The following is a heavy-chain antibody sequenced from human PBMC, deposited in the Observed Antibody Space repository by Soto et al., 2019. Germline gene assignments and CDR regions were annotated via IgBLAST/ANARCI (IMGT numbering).Heavy chain of an antibody. V-gene: IGHV4-30-4*01. CDR3: ARGRYCLTGRCFPNWFDS. CDR2: IYYSGNT. CDR1: GGSISSGYYY. D-gene: IGHD7-27*01. J-gene: IGHJ5*01. Sequence: SETLSLTCSVSGGSISSGYYYWSWIRQPPGKGLEWIGNIYYSGNTYYNPSLKSRLIISIDTSKNKFSLKVGSVTAADTAVYFCARGRYCLTGRCFPNWFDSWGQGAMVTVSS.